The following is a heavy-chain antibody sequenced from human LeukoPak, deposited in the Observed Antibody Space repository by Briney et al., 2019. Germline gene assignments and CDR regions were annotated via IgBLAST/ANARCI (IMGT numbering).Heavy chain of an antibody. Sequence: GGSLRLSCAASGFTFSSYSMNWVRQAPGKGLEWVSSISSSSSYIYYADSVKGRFTISRDNAKNSLYLQMNSLRAEDTAVYYCARDRDTAMVDDYWGQGTLVTVSS. CDR2: ISSSSSYI. CDR3: ARDRDTAMVDDY. J-gene: IGHJ4*02. CDR1: GFTFSSYS. D-gene: IGHD5-18*01. V-gene: IGHV3-21*01.